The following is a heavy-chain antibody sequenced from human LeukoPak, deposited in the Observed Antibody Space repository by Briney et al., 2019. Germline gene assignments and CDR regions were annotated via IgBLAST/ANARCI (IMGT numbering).Heavy chain of an antibody. CDR1: GGSTSSGSYY. J-gene: IGHJ4*02. Sequence: PSQTLSLTCSVSGGSTSSGSYYWSWIRQHPGKGLEWIGYIYYSGSTYYNPSLKSRVTISVDTSKNQFSPKLTSVTAADTAVYYCARGYDFWSGYYAYYEYWGQGTLVTVSS. CDR3: ARGYDFWSGYYAYYEY. V-gene: IGHV4-31*03. D-gene: IGHD3-3*01. CDR2: IYYSGST.